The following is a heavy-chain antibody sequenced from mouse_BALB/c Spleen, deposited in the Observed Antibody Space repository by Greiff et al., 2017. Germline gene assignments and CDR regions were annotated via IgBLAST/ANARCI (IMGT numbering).Heavy chain of an antibody. CDR2: ISNLAYSI. J-gene: IGHJ2*01. Sequence: DVMLVESGGGLVQPGGSRKLSCAASGFTFSDYGMAWVRQAPGKGPEWVAFISNLAYSIYYADTVTGRFTISRENAKNTLYLEMSSLRSEDTAMYYCARALLRYFDYWGQGTTLTVSS. D-gene: IGHD1-1*01. CDR1: GFTFSDYG. V-gene: IGHV5-15*02. CDR3: ARALLRYFDY.